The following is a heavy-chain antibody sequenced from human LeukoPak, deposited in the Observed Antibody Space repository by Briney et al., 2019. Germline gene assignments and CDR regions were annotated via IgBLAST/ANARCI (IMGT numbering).Heavy chain of an antibody. CDR1: GFTFSSYA. J-gene: IGHJ6*02. CDR2: ISYDGSNK. D-gene: IGHD6-6*01. CDR3: AREQGIAALRWFYYYYGMDV. V-gene: IGHV3-30*04. Sequence: GGSLRLSCAASGFTFSSYAMHWVRQAPSKGLEWVAVISYDGSNKYYADSVKGRFTISRDNSKNTLYLQMNSLRAEDTAVYYCAREQGIAALRWFYYYYGMDVWGQGTTVTVSS.